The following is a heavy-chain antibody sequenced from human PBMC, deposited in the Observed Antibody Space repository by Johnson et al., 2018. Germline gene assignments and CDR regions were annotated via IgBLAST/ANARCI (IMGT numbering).Heavy chain of an antibody. D-gene: IGHD3-16*01. CDR1: GGSISSHY. J-gene: IGHJ6*02. CDR2: LYYSGST. Sequence: QVQLQESGPGLVKPSETLSLTCTVSGGSISSHYWSWIRQPPGKGLEWIGYLYYSGSTNYNPSLQRRITISVDTSKNQAPLKAGSVPAADTAVYYCAGGGGADYYYGMDVWGQGTTVTVSS. V-gene: IGHV4-59*11. CDR3: AGGGGADYYYGMDV.